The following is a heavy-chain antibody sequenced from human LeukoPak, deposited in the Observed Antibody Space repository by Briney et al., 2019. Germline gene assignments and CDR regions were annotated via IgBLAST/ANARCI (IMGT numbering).Heavy chain of an antibody. CDR3: AKAEVEMATISNFDY. V-gene: IGHV3-23*01. J-gene: IGHJ4*02. CDR2: ISASGGTT. Sequence: PGGSLRLSCAASGFTFSSYAMSWVRQAPGKGLEWVSAISASGGTTYYADSVKGRFTISRDNSKNTLYLQMNSLRAEDTAVYYCAKAEVEMATISNFDYWGQGTLVTVSS. CDR1: GFTFSSYA. D-gene: IGHD5-24*01.